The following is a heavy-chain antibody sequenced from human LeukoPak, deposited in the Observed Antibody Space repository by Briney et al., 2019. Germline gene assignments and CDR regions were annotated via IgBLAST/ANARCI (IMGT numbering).Heavy chain of an antibody. D-gene: IGHD3-22*01. V-gene: IGHV1-46*03. CDR1: GYTFTSYY. CDR3: AREYYDSSGYYSDAFDI. J-gene: IGHJ3*02. CDR2: INPSGGST. Sequence: ASVKVSCXASGYTFTSYYMHWVRQAPGQGLEWMGIINPSGGSTGYAQKFQGRVTMTRDTSTSTVYMELSSLRSEDTAVYYCAREYYDSSGYYSDAFDIWGQGTMVTVSS.